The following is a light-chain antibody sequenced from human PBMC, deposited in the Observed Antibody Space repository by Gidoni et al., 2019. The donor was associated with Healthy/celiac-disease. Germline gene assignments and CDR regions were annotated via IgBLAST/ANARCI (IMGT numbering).Light chain of an antibody. Sequence: DIQMTQSPSSLSASVGDRVTITCRASQRISSYLNWYQPKPGKAPKLLIYAASSLQSGVPSRFSGSGSGTDFTLTISSLQPEDFATYYCQQSYSTPPTFGGXTKVEIK. CDR3: QQSYSTPPT. CDR1: QRISSY. CDR2: AAS. V-gene: IGKV1-39*01. J-gene: IGKJ4*01.